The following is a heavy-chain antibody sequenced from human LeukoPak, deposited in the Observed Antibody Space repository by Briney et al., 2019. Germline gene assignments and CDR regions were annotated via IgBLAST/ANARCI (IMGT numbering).Heavy chain of an antibody. CDR1: GFTLSSYE. V-gene: IGHV3-48*03. Sequence: GGSLRLSCAASGFTLSSYEMNWVRLAPGKGLEWISYISRTGNSIYYADSVKGRFTISRDSTKNSLYLQMNSLRAEDTAVYYCARGPYSSNWYVDYWGQGTLVTVAS. D-gene: IGHD6-13*01. CDR2: ISRTGNSI. CDR3: ARGPYSSNWYVDY. J-gene: IGHJ4*02.